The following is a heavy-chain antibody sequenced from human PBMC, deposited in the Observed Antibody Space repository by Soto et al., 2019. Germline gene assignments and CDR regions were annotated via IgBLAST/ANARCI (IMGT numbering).Heavy chain of an antibody. V-gene: IGHV3-23*01. CDR2: IYGIGGTT. Sequence: PGGSLRLSCAASGFTFSSYAMTWVRQAPGKGLEWVSTIYGIGGTTYHSDSVKGRFTISRDNSKNTLYLQMTSLRADDTAVYYCAKDAHSMTTVTSGGFLFDYWGQGTLATVSS. J-gene: IGHJ4*02. CDR1: GFTFSSYA. D-gene: IGHD4-17*01. CDR3: AKDAHSMTTVTSGGFLFDY.